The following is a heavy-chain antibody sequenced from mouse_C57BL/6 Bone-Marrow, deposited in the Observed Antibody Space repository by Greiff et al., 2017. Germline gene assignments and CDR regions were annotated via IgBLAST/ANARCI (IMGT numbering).Heavy chain of an antibody. CDR1: GFNIKDDY. D-gene: IGHD1-1*01. J-gene: IGHJ3*01. V-gene: IGHV14-4*01. CDR3: TGVLLRYWFAY. CDR2: IDPENGDT. Sequence: EVKLMESGAELVRPGASVKLSCTASGFNIKDDYMHWVKQRPEQGLEWIGWIDPENGDTEYASKFQGKATITADTSSHPAYLQLSSLTSEDTAVYYCTGVLLRYWFAYWGQGTLVTVSA.